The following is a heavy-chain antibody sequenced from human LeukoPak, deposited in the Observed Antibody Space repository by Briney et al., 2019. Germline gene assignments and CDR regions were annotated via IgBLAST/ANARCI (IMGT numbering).Heavy chain of an antibody. V-gene: IGHV5-51*01. CDR3: ARRGYCSNNSCGGVDY. D-gene: IGHD2-2*01. CDR2: IYPGDSDT. CDR1: GYSFTNYW. J-gene: IGHJ4*02. Sequence: GESLKISCKGSGYSFTNYWIGWVRQMPGKGLEWMGIIYPGDSDTRYSPSFQGQVTISADKSINTAYLQWSSLKASDTAMYYCARRGYCSNNSCGGVDYWGQGTLVTVSS.